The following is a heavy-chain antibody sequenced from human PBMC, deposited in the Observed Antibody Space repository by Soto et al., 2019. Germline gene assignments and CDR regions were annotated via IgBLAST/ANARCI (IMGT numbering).Heavy chain of an antibody. V-gene: IGHV4-39*01. Sequence: SETLSLTCTVSGGSISSSTYYWGWIRQPPGKGLEWIGTIYSSGSTYYNPSLKSRVTISVDTSRNQFSLKLSSVTAADTAVYYCVRPNMVSTILSPFVSWGQGTVVTVSS. D-gene: IGHD5-12*01. CDR3: VRPNMVSTILSPFVS. J-gene: IGHJ4*02. CDR1: GGSISSSTYY. CDR2: IYSSGST.